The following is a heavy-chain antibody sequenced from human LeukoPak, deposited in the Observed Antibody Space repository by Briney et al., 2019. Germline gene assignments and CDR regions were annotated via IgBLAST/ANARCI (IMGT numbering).Heavy chain of an antibody. CDR3: ARHRAAQLSKFDF. CDR1: GGSISSSTSYY. CDR2: IYHSGET. D-gene: IGHD1-1*01. Sequence: KTSETLSLTCNVSGGSISSSTSYYWGWLRQPPGKGLDWIGSIYHSGETSYNPSLTGRLTIAVDTSKNQFSLRLRSVTAADTAVYYCARHRAAQLSKFDFWGQGALVTVSS. V-gene: IGHV4-39*01. J-gene: IGHJ4*02.